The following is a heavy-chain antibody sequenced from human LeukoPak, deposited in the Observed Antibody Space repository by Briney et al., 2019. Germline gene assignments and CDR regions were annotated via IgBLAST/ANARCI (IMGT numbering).Heavy chain of an antibody. D-gene: IGHD3-22*01. V-gene: IGHV1-69*13. J-gene: IGHJ5*02. CDR2: IIPIFGTA. CDR1: GGTFSSYA. CDR3: FDSSGYYNWFDP. Sequence: ASVKVSCKASGGTFSSYAISWVRQAPGQGLEWMGGIIPIFGTANYAQKFQGRVTITADESTSTAYMELSSLRSEDTAVYYCFDSSGYYNWFDPWGQGTLATVSS.